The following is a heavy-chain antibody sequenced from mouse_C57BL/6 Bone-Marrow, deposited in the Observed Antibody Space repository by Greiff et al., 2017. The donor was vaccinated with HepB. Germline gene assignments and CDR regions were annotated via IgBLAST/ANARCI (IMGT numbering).Heavy chain of an antibody. D-gene: IGHD4-1*01. CDR3: ARRVTGWYFDV. V-gene: IGHV5-15*01. J-gene: IGHJ1*03. Sequence: EVQVVESGGGLVQPGGSLKLSCAASGFTFSDYGMAWVRQAPRKGPEWVAFISNLAYSIYYADTVTGRFTISRENAKNTLYLEMSSLRSEDTAMYYCARRVTGWYFDVWGTGTTVTVSS. CDR2: ISNLAYSI. CDR1: GFTFSDYG.